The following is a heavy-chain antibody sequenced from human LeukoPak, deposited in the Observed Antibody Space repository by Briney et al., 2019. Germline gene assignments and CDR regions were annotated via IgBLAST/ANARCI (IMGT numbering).Heavy chain of an antibody. V-gene: IGHV3-73*01. CDR2: IRSTANGYAT. D-gene: IGHD4/OR15-4a*01. Sequence: GSLRLSCAASGFTFSGSALHWVRQASGKGLEWVGRIRSTANGYATAYAASVKGRFTISRDDSKNTAYLQMDSLKTEDTAVYYCARRAGAYSHPYDYWGQGTLVTVSS. J-gene: IGHJ4*02. CDR1: GFTFSGSA. CDR3: ARRAGAYSHPYDY.